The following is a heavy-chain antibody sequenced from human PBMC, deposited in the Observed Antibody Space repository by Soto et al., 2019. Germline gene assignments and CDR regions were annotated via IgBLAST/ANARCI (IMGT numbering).Heavy chain of an antibody. CDR1: GFTFKNHW. Sequence: GGSLRLSCAASGFTFKNHWMNWVRQVPGRGMEWVAKINEDGSSTYFADCVRGRFTISRDNAKNALFLQMNSLKVEDTAIYYCAKDVEWSLDFWGRGTLVTVSS. V-gene: IGHV3-7*03. J-gene: IGHJ4*02. CDR2: INEDGSST. D-gene: IGHD3-3*01. CDR3: AKDVEWSLDF.